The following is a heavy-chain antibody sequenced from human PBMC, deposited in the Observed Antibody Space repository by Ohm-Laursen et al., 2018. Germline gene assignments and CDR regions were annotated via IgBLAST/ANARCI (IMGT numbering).Heavy chain of an antibody. Sequence: TLSLTCIVSGGSIISYYWTWIRQPAGKGLEWIGRVYSSGSTDYNPSLKSQVTLSVDTSKNQFSLKMSSVTAADTAVYYCARSYFDVSGSYYGYYYYGMDVWGQGTTVTVSS. CDR3: ARSYFDVSGSYYGYYYYGMDV. CDR1: GGSIISYY. D-gene: IGHD3-22*01. J-gene: IGHJ6*02. CDR2: VYSSGST. V-gene: IGHV4-4*07.